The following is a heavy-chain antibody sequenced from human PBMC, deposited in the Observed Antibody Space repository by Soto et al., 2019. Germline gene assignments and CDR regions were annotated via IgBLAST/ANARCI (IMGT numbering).Heavy chain of an antibody. CDR2: ISYDGSNK. CDR3: ANEPKDIVVAPAAAGDYYYGMDV. CDR1: GFTFSSYG. V-gene: IGHV3-30*18. J-gene: IGHJ6*02. D-gene: IGHD2-2*01. Sequence: GGSLRLSCAASGFTFSSYGMHWVRQAPGKGLEWVAVISYDGSNKYYADSVKGRFTISRDNSKNTLYLQMNSLRAEDTAVYYCANEPKDIVVAPAAAGDYYYGMDVWGQGTTVTVSS.